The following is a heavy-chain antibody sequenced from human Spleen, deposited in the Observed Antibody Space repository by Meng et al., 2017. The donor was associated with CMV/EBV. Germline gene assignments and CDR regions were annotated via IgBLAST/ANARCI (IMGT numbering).Heavy chain of an antibody. V-gene: IGHV3-53*01. J-gene: IGHJ5*02. CDR1: DFPVSSHS. Sequence: ASDFPVSSHSMTWVRQAPGKGLEWVSLINSGGNTYYADSVKGRFTISRDSSKNRLFLQMNSLRVEDTAVYYCARQGSFEEPKWFDPWGQGTLITVSS. CDR3: ARQGSFEEPKWFDP. CDR2: INSGGNT. D-gene: IGHD1-26*01.